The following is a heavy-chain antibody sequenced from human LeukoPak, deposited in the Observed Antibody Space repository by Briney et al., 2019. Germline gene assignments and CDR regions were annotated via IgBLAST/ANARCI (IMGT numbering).Heavy chain of an antibody. CDR3: ARGTAGTSY. J-gene: IGHJ4*02. V-gene: IGHV3-66*01. Sequence: AESLRLSCAAYGFTVSSNYMSWVRQAPGKGLEWFSGIYSGGSTYDEDSVKGRFTISRDTSKNALYLQMNSLRAEDTAVCYCARGTAGTSYWGQGTLGTVSS. CDR2: IYSGGST. D-gene: IGHD6-19*01. CDR1: GFTVSSNY.